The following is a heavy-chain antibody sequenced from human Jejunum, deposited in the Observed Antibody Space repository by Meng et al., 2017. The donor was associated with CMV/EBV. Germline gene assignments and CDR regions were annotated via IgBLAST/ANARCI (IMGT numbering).Heavy chain of an antibody. CDR3: ARGGSSGWYDWYFDL. D-gene: IGHD6-19*01. Sequence: GSLSSGDCFWSWIRQSPGKGLEWLGCIYSSGTTYYPPSLKSRLIISIDTSKTQFSLKLNSLTAADTAVYYCARGGSSGWYDWYFDLWGLGTLVTVSS. V-gene: IGHV4-30-4*01. CDR2: IYSSGTT. CDR1: GSLSSGDCF. J-gene: IGHJ2*01.